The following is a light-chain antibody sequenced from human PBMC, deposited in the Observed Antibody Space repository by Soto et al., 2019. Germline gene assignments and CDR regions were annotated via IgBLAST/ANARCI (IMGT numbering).Light chain of an antibody. CDR2: SAS. CDR3: LHHYNYPLT. J-gene: IGKJ4*01. V-gene: IGKV1-17*01. CDR1: QGIGND. Sequence: DIQMTQFPSSLSASVGDRVTITCRARQGIGNDLGWYQHKPGKAPKRLIFSASTLDSGVPSRFSGGGFGTEFTLTISSLQPEDFATYYCLHHYNYPLTLGGGTKVEIK.